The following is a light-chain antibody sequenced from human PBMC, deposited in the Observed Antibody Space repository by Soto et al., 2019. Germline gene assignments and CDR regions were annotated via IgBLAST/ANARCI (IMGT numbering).Light chain of an antibody. CDR2: GAS. J-gene: IGKJ1*01. CDR1: QSVSSSY. CDR3: QQYGSSPPQT. Sequence: EIVLTQSPGTLSLSPGERATLSCRASQSVSSSYLAWYQQKPGQAPRLLIYGASSRATGIPDRFSGSGSGTDLTLTISRLEPEDFAVHYCQQYGSSPPQTFCHGTKVEIK. V-gene: IGKV3-20*01.